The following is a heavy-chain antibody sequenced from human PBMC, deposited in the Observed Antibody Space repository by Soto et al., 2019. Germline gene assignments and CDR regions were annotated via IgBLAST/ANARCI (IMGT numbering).Heavy chain of an antibody. V-gene: IGHV1-69*13. CDR1: GGTFSSYA. D-gene: IGHD1-26*01. Sequence: APVKVSCKASGGTFSSYAISWVRQAPGQGLEWMGGIIPIFGTANYAQKFQGRVTITADESTSTAYMELSSLRAEDTTVYYCARDREGATFDYFDYWGQGTLVTVSS. J-gene: IGHJ4*02. CDR2: IIPIFGTA. CDR3: ARDREGATFDYFDY.